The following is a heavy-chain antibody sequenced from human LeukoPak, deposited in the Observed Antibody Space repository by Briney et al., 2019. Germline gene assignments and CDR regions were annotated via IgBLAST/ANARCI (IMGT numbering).Heavy chain of an antibody. D-gene: IGHD2-21*01. Sequence: GESLKISCKGSGYSFTSYWIGWVRQMPGKGLEWMGIIYPGGSDTRYSPSFQGQVTISADKSVSTAYLQWSNLEASDTAMYYCATIASAGGRVYLGQGTQVTVSS. CDR1: GYSFTSYW. J-gene: IGHJ4*02. V-gene: IGHV5-51*01. CDR3: ATIASAGGRVY. CDR2: IYPGGSDT.